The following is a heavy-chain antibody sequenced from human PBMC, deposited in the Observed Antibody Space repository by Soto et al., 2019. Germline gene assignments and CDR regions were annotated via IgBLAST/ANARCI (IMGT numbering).Heavy chain of an antibody. V-gene: IGHV1-69*06. CDR3: ASVTLNWNYASYYYYGMDV. CDR2: IIPIFGTA. J-gene: IGHJ6*02. Sequence: SVKVSCKASGGTFTNYAISWVLQSPLQWLDWMGGIIPIFGTANYAQKFQGRVTITADKSTTTAYMELSSLRSEDTAVYYCASVTLNWNYASYYYYGMDVWVPETLLVTVSS. CDR1: GGTFTNYA. D-gene: IGHD1-7*01.